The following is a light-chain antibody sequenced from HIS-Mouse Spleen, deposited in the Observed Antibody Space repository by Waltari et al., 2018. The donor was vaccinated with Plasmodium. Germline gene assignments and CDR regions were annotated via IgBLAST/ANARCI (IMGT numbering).Light chain of an antibody. Sequence: EIVLTQSPRTLSLSPGERAILSCRARQSVSSSYLAGYQQKPGQAPRLLIYGASSRATGIPDRFSGSGSGTDFTLTISRLEPEDFAVYYCQQYGSSPQITFGGGTKVEIK. CDR2: GAS. J-gene: IGKJ4*01. CDR1: QSVSSSY. CDR3: QQYGSSPQIT. V-gene: IGKV3-20*01.